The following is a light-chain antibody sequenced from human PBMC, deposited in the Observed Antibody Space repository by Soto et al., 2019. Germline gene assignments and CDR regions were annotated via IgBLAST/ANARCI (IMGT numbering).Light chain of an antibody. V-gene: IGKV3-15*01. CDR2: GAS. Sequence: EVVMTQSPATLSVSRGERATLSCRASQSARSSLGWYQQKPGQPPSLLIYGASTRATGIPARFSGSGSGTDFTLTISSLEPEDFAVYYCQQRSDWPLTFGGGTKVDI. J-gene: IGKJ4*01. CDR3: QQRSDWPLT. CDR1: QSARSS.